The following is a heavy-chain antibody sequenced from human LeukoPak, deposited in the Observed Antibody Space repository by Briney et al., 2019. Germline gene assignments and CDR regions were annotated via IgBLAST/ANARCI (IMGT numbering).Heavy chain of an antibody. V-gene: IGHV1-2*02. CDR1: GYTFIGYY. CDR3: ATVRDIVVGGGPYYFDY. J-gene: IGHJ4*02. CDR2: INPHNGDT. D-gene: IGHD2-15*01. Sequence: SVKVSCKASGYTFIGYYLHWVRQAPGQGLEWMGWINPHNGDTNYAQKFQGRVTMTRDTSITTAYMELSRLKSDDTAVYYCATVRDIVVGGGPYYFDYWGQGTLVTVSS.